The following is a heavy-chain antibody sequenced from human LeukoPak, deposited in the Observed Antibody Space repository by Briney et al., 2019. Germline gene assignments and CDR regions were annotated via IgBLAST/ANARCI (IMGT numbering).Heavy chain of an antibody. Sequence: GGSLRLSCAASGFTFSSYWMSWVRQAPGKGLEWVANIKQDGSEKYYVDSVKGRFTISRDNAKNSLYLQMNSLRAEDTALYYCAKALEDYSNYEVYFDYWGQGTLVTVSS. CDR3: AKALEDYSNYEVYFDY. CDR2: IKQDGSEK. V-gene: IGHV3-7*03. J-gene: IGHJ4*02. D-gene: IGHD4-11*01. CDR1: GFTFSSYW.